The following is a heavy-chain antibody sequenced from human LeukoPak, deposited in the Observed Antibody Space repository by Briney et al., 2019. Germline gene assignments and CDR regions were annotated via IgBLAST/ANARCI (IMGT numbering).Heavy chain of an antibody. CDR3: ARFTQPPLPYYFDY. D-gene: IGHD1-14*01. J-gene: IGHJ4*02. CDR2: IYYSGST. Sequence: SETLSLTCTVSGGSISSSSYYWGWIRQPPGKGLEWIGSIYYSGSTNYNPSLKSRVTISVDTSKNQFSLKLSSVTAADTAVYYCARFTQPPLPYYFDYWGQGTLVTVSS. CDR1: GGSISSSSYY. V-gene: IGHV4-39*07.